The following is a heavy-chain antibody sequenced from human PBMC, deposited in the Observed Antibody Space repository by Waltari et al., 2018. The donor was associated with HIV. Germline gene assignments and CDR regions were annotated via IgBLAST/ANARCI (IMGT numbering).Heavy chain of an antibody. V-gene: IGHV3-30-3*01. CDR2: ISYDGVNQ. CDR3: VSESKLPGEFYPFEY. J-gene: IGHJ4*02. Sequence: QVHLVESGGGVVQPGWSLCLSCSAPGYIFRDSALHWVRQAPGKGLEWIYCISYDGVNQKDADAVKCRFTISRDDSKSRLYLQMNSLRREDTAVYYCVSESKLPGEFYPFEYWGQGTLVTVSS. CDR1: GYIFRDSA. D-gene: IGHD3-10*01.